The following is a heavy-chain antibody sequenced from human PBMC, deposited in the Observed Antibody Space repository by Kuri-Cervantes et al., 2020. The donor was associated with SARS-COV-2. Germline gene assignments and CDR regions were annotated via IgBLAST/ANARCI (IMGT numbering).Heavy chain of an antibody. CDR3: ARVWDGGDYFDY. Sequence: SETLSLTCTVSGGSISSGSYYWSWIRQPAGKGLEWIGHIYTSGSTNYNPSLKSRVTISVDTSKNQFSLKLSSVTAADTAVYYCARVWDGGDYFDYWGQGTLVTVSS. J-gene: IGHJ4*02. V-gene: IGHV4-61*09. CDR2: IYTSGST. D-gene: IGHD3-16*01. CDR1: GGSISSGSYY.